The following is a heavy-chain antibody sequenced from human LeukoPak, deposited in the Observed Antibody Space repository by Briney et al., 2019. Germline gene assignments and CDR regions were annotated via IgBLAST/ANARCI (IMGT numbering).Heavy chain of an antibody. V-gene: IGHV4-34*01. D-gene: IGHD3-10*01. CDR3: ARGGYGSGWDYMDV. Sequence: SETLSLTCAVYGGSFSGYYWSWIRQPPGKGLEWIGEINHSGSTNYNPSLKSRVTLSVDTSKNQFSLNLSSVTAADTAVYFCARGGYGSGWDYMDVWGKGTTVPVS. J-gene: IGHJ6*03. CDR1: GGSFSGYY. CDR2: INHSGST.